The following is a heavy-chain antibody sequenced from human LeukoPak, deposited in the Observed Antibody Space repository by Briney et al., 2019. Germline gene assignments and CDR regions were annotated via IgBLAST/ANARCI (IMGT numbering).Heavy chain of an antibody. D-gene: IGHD1-26*01. CDR1: GFTFSSYA. CDR3: ARGPEVGALPLGFDY. J-gene: IGHJ4*02. CDR2: ISYDGSNK. V-gene: IGHV3-30-3*01. Sequence: GGSLRLSCAASGFTFSSYAMHWVRQAPGKGLERVAVISYDGSNKYYADSVKGRFTISRDNSKNTLYLQMNSLRAEDTAVYYCARGPEVGALPLGFDYWGQGTLVTVSS.